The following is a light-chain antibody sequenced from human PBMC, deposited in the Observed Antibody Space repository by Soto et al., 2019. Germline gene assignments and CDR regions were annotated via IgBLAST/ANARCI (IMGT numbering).Light chain of an antibody. CDR1: QSISDT. Sequence: VMTQFPAKLSVSPGGSATLSCRASQSISDTLAWYQQKPGQAPRLLIYGASTRAPGFPDRFSGSGSGTDFTLTISSLQSEDFAVYYCQKYNNWPWTCGQGTKVDIK. CDR2: GAS. V-gene: IGKV3-15*01. J-gene: IGKJ1*01. CDR3: QKYNNWPWT.